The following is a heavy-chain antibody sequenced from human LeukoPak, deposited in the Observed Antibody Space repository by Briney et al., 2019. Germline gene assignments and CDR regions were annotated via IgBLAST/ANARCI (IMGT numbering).Heavy chain of an antibody. CDR2: FDPEDGET. D-gene: IGHD1-26*01. J-gene: IGHJ4*02. CDR1: GYTLTELS. Sequence: ASVKVSCKVSGYTLTELSMYWVRQAPGKGLEWMGGFDPEDGETIYAQKFQGRVTMTEDTSTDTAYMELSSLRSEDTAVYYCATIEGGATQYFDYWGQGTLVTVSS. V-gene: IGHV1-24*01. CDR3: ATIEGGATQYFDY.